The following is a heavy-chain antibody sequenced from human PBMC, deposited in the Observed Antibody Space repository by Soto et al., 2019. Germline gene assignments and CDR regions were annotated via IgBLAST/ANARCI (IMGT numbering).Heavy chain of an antibody. CDR3: VKDPYSIIVSFDY. V-gene: IGHV3-64D*08. CDR2: ISSNGGST. CDR1: GFTFSSYA. D-gene: IGHD1-26*01. J-gene: IGHJ4*02. Sequence: PGGSLRLSCSASGFTFSSYAMHWVRQAPGKGLEYVSAISSNGGSTYYADSVKGRFTISRDNSKNTLYLQMSSLRAEDTAVYYCVKDPYSIIVSFDYWGQGTLVTVSS.